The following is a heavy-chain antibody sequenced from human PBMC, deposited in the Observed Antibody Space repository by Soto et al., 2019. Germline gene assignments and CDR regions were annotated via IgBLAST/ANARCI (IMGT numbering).Heavy chain of an antibody. CDR1: GGSISSGGYY. CDR2: IYYSGST. J-gene: IGHJ6*02. Sequence: QVQLQESGPGLVKPSQTLSLTCTVSGGSISSGGYYWSWIRQHPGKGLEWIGYIYYSGSTYYNPSLNGRVTIAVDTSKNQFSLNLSSVTAADTAVYYCARDLRFRGFYGMDVWGQGTTVTVSS. CDR3: ARDLRFRGFYGMDV. D-gene: IGHD3-10*01. V-gene: IGHV4-31*03.